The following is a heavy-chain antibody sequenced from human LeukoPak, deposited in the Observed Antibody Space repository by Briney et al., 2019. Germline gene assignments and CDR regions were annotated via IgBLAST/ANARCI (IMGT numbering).Heavy chain of an antibody. CDR2: INHSGST. D-gene: IGHD6-13*01. Sequence: SETLSLPRAVCGGSFRCFYWRGTPHPPGGGGEGIGEINHSGSTNYNPSLKSRVTISVDTSKNQFSLKLSSVTAADTAVYYCARVGSPYSSSWYWFDPWGQGTLVTVSS. CDR1: GGSFRCFY. V-gene: IGHV4-34*01. J-gene: IGHJ5*02. CDR3: ARVGSPYSSSWYWFDP.